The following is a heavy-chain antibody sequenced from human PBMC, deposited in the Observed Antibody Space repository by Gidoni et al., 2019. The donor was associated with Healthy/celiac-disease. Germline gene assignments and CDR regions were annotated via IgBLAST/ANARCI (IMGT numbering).Heavy chain of an antibody. D-gene: IGHD6-13*01. CDR3: ARPRTYWYSSSWYGYYFDY. V-gene: IGHV3-30*01. Sequence: QVQLVESGGGVVQPGRSLRLSCAASGFTFSSYAMHWVRQVPGKGLEWVAVISYDGSNKYYADSVKGRFTISRDNSKNTLYLQMNSLRAEDTAVYYCARPRTYWYSSSWYGYYFDYWGQGTLVTVSS. CDR1: GFTFSSYA. CDR2: ISYDGSNK. J-gene: IGHJ4*02.